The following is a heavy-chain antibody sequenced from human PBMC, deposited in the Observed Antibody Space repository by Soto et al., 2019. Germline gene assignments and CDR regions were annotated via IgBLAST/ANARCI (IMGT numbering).Heavy chain of an antibody. V-gene: IGHV3-23*01. J-gene: IGHJ4*02. CDR2: ISGSGGST. CDR3: AKEPDIVVVPAAMRFDY. Sequence: EVQLLESGGGLVQPGGSLRLSCAASGFTFSSYAMSWVRQAPGKGLAWVSAISGSGGSTYYADSVKGRFTISRDNSKNTLYLQMNSRRAEDTAVYYCAKEPDIVVVPAAMRFDYWGQGTLVTVSS. CDR1: GFTFSSYA. D-gene: IGHD2-2*01.